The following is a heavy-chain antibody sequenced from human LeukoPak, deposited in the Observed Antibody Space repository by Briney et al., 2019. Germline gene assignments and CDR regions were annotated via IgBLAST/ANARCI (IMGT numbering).Heavy chain of an antibody. D-gene: IGHD2-2*01. Sequence: GGSLRLSCAASGFTFDDYGMHWVRQAPGKGLEWVAFIRYDGSNKYYADSVKGRFTISRDNSKNTLYLQMNSLRAEDTAVYYCAKDREDIVVVPAEPVDYWGQGTLVTVSS. CDR3: AKDREDIVVVPAEPVDY. CDR2: IRYDGSNK. CDR1: GFTFDDYG. J-gene: IGHJ4*02. V-gene: IGHV3-30*02.